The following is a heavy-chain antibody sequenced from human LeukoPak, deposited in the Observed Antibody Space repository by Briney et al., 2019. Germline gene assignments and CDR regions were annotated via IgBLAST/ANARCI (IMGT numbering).Heavy chain of an antibody. V-gene: IGHV3-21*01. CDR1: GFTFSSYS. Sequence: GGSLRLSCAASGFTFSSYSMNWVRQAPGKGLEWVSSISSSSSYIYYADSVKGRFTISRDNAKNSLYLQMNSLRAEDTAVYYCAKDIVVVTAIPGYFQHWGQGTLVTVSS. CDR3: AKDIVVVTAIPGYFQH. CDR2: ISSSSSYI. J-gene: IGHJ1*01. D-gene: IGHD2-21*02.